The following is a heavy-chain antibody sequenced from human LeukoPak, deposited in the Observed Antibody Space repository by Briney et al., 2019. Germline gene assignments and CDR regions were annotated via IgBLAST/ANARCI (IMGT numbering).Heavy chain of an antibody. CDR2: INPNSGGT. Sequence: GASVKVSCKASGYTFTGYYMHWVRRAPGQGLEWMGRINPNSGGTNYAQKFQGRVTMTRDTSISTAYMELSRLRSNDTAVYYCASFFTAMEIDYWGQGTLVTVSS. D-gene: IGHD5-18*01. V-gene: IGHV1-2*06. J-gene: IGHJ4*02. CDR1: GYTFTGYY. CDR3: ASFFTAMEIDY.